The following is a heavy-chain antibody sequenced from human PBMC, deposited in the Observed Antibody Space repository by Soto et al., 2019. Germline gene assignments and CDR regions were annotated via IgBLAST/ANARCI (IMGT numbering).Heavy chain of an antibody. CDR1: GFTFSSYG. D-gene: IGHD1-26*01. J-gene: IGHJ4*02. CDR3: AKDGGSYSYYFDY. CDR2: ISYDVSNI. Sequence: PGGSLRLSCAASGFTFSSYGMHWVRQAPGKGLEWVAVISYDVSNIYYADSVKGRFTISRDNSKNTLHLQMNSLRAEDTAVYYCAKDGGSYSYYFDYWGQGTLVTVSS. V-gene: IGHV3-30*18.